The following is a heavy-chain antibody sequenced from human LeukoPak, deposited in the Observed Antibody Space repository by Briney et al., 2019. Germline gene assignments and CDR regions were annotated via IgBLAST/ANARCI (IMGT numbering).Heavy chain of an antibody. D-gene: IGHD6-13*01. V-gene: IGHV4-59*06. CDR2: IYYSGST. CDR1: GGSISTYY. J-gene: IGHJ4*02. Sequence: SETLSLTCTVSGGSISTYYWSWIRQPPGKGLEWIGYIYYSGSTYYNPSLKSRVTISVDTSKNQFSLKLSSVTAADTAVYYCARFIAAAYFDYWGQGTLVTVSS. CDR3: ARFIAAAYFDY.